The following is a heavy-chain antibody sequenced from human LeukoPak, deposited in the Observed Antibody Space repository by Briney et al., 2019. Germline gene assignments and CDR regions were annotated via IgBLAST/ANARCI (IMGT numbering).Heavy chain of an antibody. D-gene: IGHD5-12*01. CDR3: ARDFGRGYSGYDSN. CDR2: INPNSGGT. V-gene: IGHV1-2*02. CDR1: GYTFTGYY. Sequence: ASVKVSCKASGYTFTGYYMHWVRQAPGQGLEWMGWINPNSGGTNYAQKFQGRVTMNRDTSISTAYMELSRLRSDDTAVYYCARDFGRGYSGYDSNWGQGTLVTVSS. J-gene: IGHJ4*02.